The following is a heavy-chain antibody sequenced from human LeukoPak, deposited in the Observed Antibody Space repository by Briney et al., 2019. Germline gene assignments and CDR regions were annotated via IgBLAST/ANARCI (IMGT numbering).Heavy chain of an antibody. Sequence: ASVKVSCKASGYTCTSHDINWVRQAAGQGLEWMGWMNPNSGNSGYAQNFQGRVIMTRDTSISTAYMELHSLRSEDTAVYYCARGYSPSIRTTGNDYWGQGTLVTVSS. CDR3: ARGYSPSIRTTGNDY. V-gene: IGHV1-8*01. J-gene: IGHJ4*02. CDR2: MNPNSGNS. CDR1: GYTCTSHD. D-gene: IGHD1-1*01.